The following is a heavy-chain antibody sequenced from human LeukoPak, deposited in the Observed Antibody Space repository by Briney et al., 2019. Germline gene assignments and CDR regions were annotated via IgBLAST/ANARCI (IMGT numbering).Heavy chain of an antibody. CDR3: AKDTPRIWFGELFPRPQQYNWFDP. CDR1: GFTFSSYA. J-gene: IGHJ5*02. V-gene: IGHV3-23*01. D-gene: IGHD3-10*01. CDR2: ISGSGGST. Sequence: GGSLRLSCAASGFTFSSYAMSWVRQAPGKGLEWVSAISGSGGSTYYADSVKGRFTISRGNSKNTLYLQMNSLRAEDTAVYYCAKDTPRIWFGELFPRPQQYNWFDPWGQGTLVTVSS.